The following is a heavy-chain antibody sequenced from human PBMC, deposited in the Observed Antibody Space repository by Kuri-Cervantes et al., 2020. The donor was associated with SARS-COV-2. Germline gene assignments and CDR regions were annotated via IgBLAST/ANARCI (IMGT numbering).Heavy chain of an antibody. CDR3: ARGETGLGNDY. V-gene: IGHV3-21*01. CDR2: ISSSSSYI. Sequence: GESLKISCADSGFTFSSYSMNWVRQAPGKGLEWVSSISSSSSYIYYADSVKGRFTISRVNAKNSLYLQMNSLRAEDTAVYYCARGETGLGNDYWGQGTLVTVSS. CDR1: GFTFSSYS. J-gene: IGHJ4*02. D-gene: IGHD1-1*01.